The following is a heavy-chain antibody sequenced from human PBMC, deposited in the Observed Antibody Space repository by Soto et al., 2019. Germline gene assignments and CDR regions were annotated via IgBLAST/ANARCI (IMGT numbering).Heavy chain of an antibody. Sequence: SETLSLTCTVSGGSISSYYWSWIRQPPGKGLEWIGYIYYSGSTNYNPSLKSRVTISVDTSKNQFSLKLSSVTAADTAVYYCARGRVLEAARHFDYWGQGTLVTVSS. V-gene: IGHV4-59*01. CDR1: GGSISSYY. CDR3: ARGRVLEAARHFDY. D-gene: IGHD6-6*01. CDR2: IYYSGST. J-gene: IGHJ4*02.